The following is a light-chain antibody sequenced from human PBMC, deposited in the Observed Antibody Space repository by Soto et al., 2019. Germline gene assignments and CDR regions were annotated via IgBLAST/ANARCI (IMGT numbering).Light chain of an antibody. V-gene: IGLV1-47*01. CDR3: AAWDDSMSAWV. Sequence: QSVLTQPPSASGTPGQRVTISCSGSTSNIGRNFVYWYRQLPGTAPKLLIYTNNQRPSGVPDRFSGSKSGTSASLAISGLRSEDEADYYCAAWDDSMSAWVFGGGIKLTVL. CDR1: TSNIGRNF. CDR2: TNN. J-gene: IGLJ3*02.